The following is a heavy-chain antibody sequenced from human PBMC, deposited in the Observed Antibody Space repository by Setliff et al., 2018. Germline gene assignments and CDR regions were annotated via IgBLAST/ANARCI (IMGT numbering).Heavy chain of an antibody. D-gene: IGHD2-15*01. V-gene: IGHV1-69*10. CDR2: TIPLLPLP. CDR3: TRDGLYHSSGGRCYGQMPAALGH. J-gene: IGHJ4*02. Sequence: SVKVSCKASDYTFTDYGIYWVRQAPGQGLEWMGGTIPLLPLPNYAVKFQGRVTITADISTNTAYMELSSLRSDDTAVYYCTRDGLYHSSGGRCYGQMPAALGHWGQGTLVTVSS. CDR1: DYTFTDYG.